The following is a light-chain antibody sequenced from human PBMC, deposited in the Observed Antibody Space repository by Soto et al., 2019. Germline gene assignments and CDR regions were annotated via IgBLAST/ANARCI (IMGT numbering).Light chain of an antibody. CDR2: DAS. CDR1: QSISTW. CDR3: QQYYSFLFT. Sequence: DIQMTQSPSTLSASVGDRVTITCRASQSISTWLAWYQQKPGKAPKVLIYDASILKSGVPSRFSGSGSGTEFTLTISSLQPDDFATYYCQQYYSFLFTFGPGTKVDIK. J-gene: IGKJ3*01. V-gene: IGKV1-5*01.